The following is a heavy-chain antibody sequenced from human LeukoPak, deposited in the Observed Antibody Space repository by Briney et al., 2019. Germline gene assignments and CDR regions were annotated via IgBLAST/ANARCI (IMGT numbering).Heavy chain of an antibody. J-gene: IGHJ3*02. CDR3: AKDRCSSSTCREAFEI. Sequence: GGSLRLSCAVSGFTFSRHGMHWIRQAPGKGMEWVAFIWYDGKNDQEYAESVKGRFTISRDNSKNTLYLQMNSLRTEDTAMYYCAKDRCSSSTCREAFEIWGQGTLVTVAS. CDR2: IWYDGKNDQ. D-gene: IGHD2-2*01. V-gene: IGHV3-30*02. CDR1: GFTFSRHG.